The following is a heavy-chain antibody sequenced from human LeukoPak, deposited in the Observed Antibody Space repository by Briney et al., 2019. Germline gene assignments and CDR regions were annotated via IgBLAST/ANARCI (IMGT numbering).Heavy chain of an antibody. CDR3: ARDPVVTAIPGQDAFDI. D-gene: IGHD2-21*02. CDR1: GFTFSSYS. V-gene: IGHV3-21*01. CDR2: ISSSSSYI. Sequence: GGSLRLSCAASGFTFSSYSMNWVRQAPGKGLEWVSSISSSSSYIYYADSVKGRFTISRDNAKNSLYLQMNSLRAEDTAVYYCARDPVVTAIPGQDAFDIWGQGTMVTVSS. J-gene: IGHJ3*02.